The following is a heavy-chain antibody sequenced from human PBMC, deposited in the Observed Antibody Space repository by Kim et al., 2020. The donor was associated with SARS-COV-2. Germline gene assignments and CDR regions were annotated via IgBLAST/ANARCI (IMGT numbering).Heavy chain of an antibody. CDR3: AKTQVGPGSPFDY. Sequence: GGSLRLSCAASGFTFDDYAMHWVRQAPGKGLEWVSGISWNSGSIGYADSVKGRFTISRDNAKNSLYLQMNSLRAEDTALYYCAKTQVGPGSPFDYWGQGTLVTVSS. V-gene: IGHV3-9*01. CDR2: ISWNSGSI. J-gene: IGHJ4*02. CDR1: GFTFDDYA. D-gene: IGHD1-26*01.